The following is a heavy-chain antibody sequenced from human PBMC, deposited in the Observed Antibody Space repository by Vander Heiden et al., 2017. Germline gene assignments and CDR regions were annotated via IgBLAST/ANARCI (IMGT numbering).Heavy chain of an antibody. V-gene: IGHV4-39*01. CDR1: GGYISSSSYY. CDR2: IYSGGST. Sequence: QLQLQESGPGLVKSSETLSLTCPVSGGYISSSSYYWGWIRQPPGEGLEWIGSIYSGGSTYYNSSLKSRVTISVDTSNNQFSLKLTSVTAADTAVYYCVRPALSAFDIWGQGTLVTVSS. CDR3: VRPALSAFDI. J-gene: IGHJ3*02. D-gene: IGHD2-15*01.